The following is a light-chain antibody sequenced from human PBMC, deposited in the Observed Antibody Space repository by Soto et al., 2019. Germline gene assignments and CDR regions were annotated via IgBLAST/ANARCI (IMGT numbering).Light chain of an antibody. CDR2: GGS. Sequence: EIVLTQTPGTLSLSPGERATLSCRASQSVSSSYLAWYQQKPGQAPRLLIYGGSSRATGIPDRFSGSGSGTDFTLTVSRLEPEDFAVYYCQPYGSSPPWTFGQGTKVEIK. V-gene: IGKV3-20*01. CDR3: QPYGSSPPWT. J-gene: IGKJ1*01. CDR1: QSVSSSY.